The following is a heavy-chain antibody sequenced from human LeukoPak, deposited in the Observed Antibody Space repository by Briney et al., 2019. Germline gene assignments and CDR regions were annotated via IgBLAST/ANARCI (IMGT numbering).Heavy chain of an antibody. CDR1: GFTFSSYA. D-gene: IGHD6-6*01. CDR3: ARRGYSSSLVDP. V-gene: IGHV3-23*01. J-gene: IGHJ5*02. Sequence: GGSLRLSCAASGFTFSSYAMSWVRQAPGKGLEWVSAISGSGGSTYYADSVKGRFTISRDNSKNTLYLQMNSLRAEDTAVYYCARRGYSSSLVDPWGQGTLVTVSS. CDR2: ISGSGGST.